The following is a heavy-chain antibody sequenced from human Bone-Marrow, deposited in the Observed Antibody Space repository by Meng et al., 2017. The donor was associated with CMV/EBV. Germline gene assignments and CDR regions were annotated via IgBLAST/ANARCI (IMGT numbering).Heavy chain of an antibody. V-gene: IGHV3-30-3*01. CDR3: ARLYSGSYRRYWFFDL. CDR2: ISYDGSNK. Sequence: LSLTCAASGFTFSSYAMHWVRQAPGKGLEWVAVISYDGSNKYYADSVKGRFTISRDNAKNTLYLQMNSLRAEDTSVYYCARLYSGSYRRYWFFDLWGRGTLVTGSS. CDR1: GFTFSSYA. D-gene: IGHD1-26*01. J-gene: IGHJ2*01.